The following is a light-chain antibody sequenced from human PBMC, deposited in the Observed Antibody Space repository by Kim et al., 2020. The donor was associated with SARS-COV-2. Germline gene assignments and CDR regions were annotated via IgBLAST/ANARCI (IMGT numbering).Light chain of an antibody. J-gene: IGKJ4*01. V-gene: IGKV3-20*01. Sequence: EIVLTQSPATLSLSPGERAALSCRASQSVSSSYLAWYQQNPGQAPRLLIYGASSRATGSPDRFSGSGSGTDFTLTITRLEPDDFAVYYWQQYGTSPRTFGGGTKLEI. CDR2: GAS. CDR3: QQYGTSPRT. CDR1: QSVSSSY.